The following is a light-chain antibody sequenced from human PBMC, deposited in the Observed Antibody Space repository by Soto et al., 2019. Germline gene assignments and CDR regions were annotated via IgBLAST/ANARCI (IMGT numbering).Light chain of an antibody. V-gene: IGKV3-11*01. CDR1: QNISNY. CDR2: DVS. J-gene: IGKJ5*01. CDR3: QQRYNWPLT. Sequence: IVLIPSPATLSVSPGERATLSCRASQNISNYLIWYQQKPGQAPRLLIYDVSNRATDIPARFSGSGSGTDFALTISSLEPEDFAVYFCQQRYNWPLTFGQGTRLEIK.